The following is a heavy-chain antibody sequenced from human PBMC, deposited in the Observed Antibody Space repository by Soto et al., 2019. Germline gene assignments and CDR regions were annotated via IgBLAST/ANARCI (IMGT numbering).Heavy chain of an antibody. J-gene: IGHJ6*02. CDR3: ASRSYSNHYYDYCMDV. CDR2: MNPNSGNT. D-gene: IGHD4-4*01. CDR1: GYTFTSYD. Sequence: QVQLVQSGAEVKKPGASVKVSCKASGYTFTSYDINWVRQATGQGLEWMGWMNPNSGNTGYAQKFQGRVTMTRNTYLSTAYMELSSLRSEDTAVYYCASRSYSNHYYDYCMDVCGQGTTVTVAS. V-gene: IGHV1-8*01.